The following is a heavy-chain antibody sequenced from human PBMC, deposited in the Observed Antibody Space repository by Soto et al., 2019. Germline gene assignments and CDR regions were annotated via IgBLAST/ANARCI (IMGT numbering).Heavy chain of an antibody. J-gene: IGHJ4*02. V-gene: IGHV3-30-3*01. D-gene: IGHD3-3*01. CDR2: ISTDGSIK. CDR1: GFSFRKYA. CDR3: ARDVRYCNYTDCWA. Sequence: QVQLVESGGGVVQPGRSLRLSCAASGFSFRKYAMHWVRQAPGKGLAWVTVISTDGSIKYYIDSVKGRFTISRDNSKNTLYLQMNSLRPDDTAVYYCARDVRYCNYTDCWAWGQGTLVTVSS.